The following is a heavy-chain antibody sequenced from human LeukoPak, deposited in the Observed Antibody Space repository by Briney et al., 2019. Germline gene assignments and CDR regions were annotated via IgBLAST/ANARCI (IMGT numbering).Heavy chain of an antibody. J-gene: IGHJ4*02. D-gene: IGHD3-10*01. Sequence: ASVKVSCKASGYTFTSYYMHWVRQAPGQGLEWMGIINPSGGSTSYAQKFQGRVTMTRDTSISTAYMELSRLRSDDTAVYYCARGVRITMVRGVAPDYWGQGTLVTVSS. CDR1: GYTFTSYY. CDR2: INPSGGST. CDR3: ARGVRITMVRGVAPDY. V-gene: IGHV1-46*01.